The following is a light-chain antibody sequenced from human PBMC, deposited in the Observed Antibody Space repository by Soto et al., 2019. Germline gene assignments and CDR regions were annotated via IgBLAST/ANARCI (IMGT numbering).Light chain of an antibody. CDR3: SSYTSSSVV. J-gene: IGLJ2*01. CDR2: DVS. V-gene: IGLV2-14*01. CDR1: TRDVGGYNY. Sequence: QSALTQPASVSGSPGQSITISGTGTTRDVGGYNYVSCYQRHPGKAPKLMIYDVSNRPSGVSNRFSGSKSGNTASLTISGLQAEDEADYYCSSYTSSSVVFGGGTKVTVL.